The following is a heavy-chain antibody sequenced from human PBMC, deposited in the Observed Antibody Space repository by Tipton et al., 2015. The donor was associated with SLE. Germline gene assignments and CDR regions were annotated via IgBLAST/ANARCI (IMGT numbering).Heavy chain of an antibody. J-gene: IGHJ4*02. CDR1: GDSISSGAYY. Sequence: TLSLTCAVSGDSISSGAYYWNWIRQHPGKGLEWIGHIYYSGSTYYNPSLKSRVTISVDTSKNQFSLKLSSVTAADTAVYYCARPGVAGPYYFDYWGQGTLVTVSS. CDR2: IYYSGST. V-gene: IGHV4-31*11. CDR3: ARPGVAGPYYFDY. D-gene: IGHD6-19*01.